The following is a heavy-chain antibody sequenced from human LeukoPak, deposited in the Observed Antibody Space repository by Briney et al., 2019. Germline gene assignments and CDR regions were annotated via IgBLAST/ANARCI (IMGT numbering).Heavy chain of an antibody. Sequence: PGGSLRLSCAAPGFTFSSNSMNWVRQAPGKGLEWVSYISSSISTKYYADSVKGRFTISRDNAKNSLYLQMNSLRAEDTAVYYCARAPTDDYGDYSFDYWGQGTLVTVSS. CDR2: ISSSISTK. V-gene: IGHV3-48*04. J-gene: IGHJ4*02. CDR1: GFTFSSNS. CDR3: ARAPTDDYGDYSFDY. D-gene: IGHD4-17*01.